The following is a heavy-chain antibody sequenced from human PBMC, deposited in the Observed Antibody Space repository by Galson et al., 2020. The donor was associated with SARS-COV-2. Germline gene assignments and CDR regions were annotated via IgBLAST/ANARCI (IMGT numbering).Heavy chain of an antibody. V-gene: IGHV4-39*01. CDR2: IYYSGST. CDR3: ARNVPRWQQADNWFDP. CDR1: GGSISSISYY. J-gene: IGHJ5*02. D-gene: IGHD2-15*01. Sequence: SETLSLTCTVSGGSISSISYYWGWLRQPPGKGLEWTGRIYYSGSTYYNPSLKSLFTITVDTTKNQFSLKLSSVTAEDTAVYYCARNVPRWQQADNWFDPWGQGSLVTVSS.